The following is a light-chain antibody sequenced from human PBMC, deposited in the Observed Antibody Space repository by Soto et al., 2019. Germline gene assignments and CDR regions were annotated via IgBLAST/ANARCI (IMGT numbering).Light chain of an antibody. CDR3: SSYTSSSL. V-gene: IGLV2-14*01. J-gene: IGLJ1*01. CDR1: SSDVGGYNY. Sequence: QPALTQPASVSGSPGQSITISCTGTSSDVGGYNYVSWYQQHPGKAPKLMIYDVSNRPSGVSNRFSGSKSGNTASLTISGLQAEDEADYYCSSYTSSSLFVTGTKVTVL. CDR2: DVS.